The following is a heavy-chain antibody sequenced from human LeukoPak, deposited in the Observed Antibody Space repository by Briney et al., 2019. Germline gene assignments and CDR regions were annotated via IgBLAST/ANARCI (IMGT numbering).Heavy chain of an antibody. Sequence: GGSLRLSCAASGFTFRSYWMHWVRQAPGKGLVWVSLINSDGSSTNYADSVRGRFTISRDNAKNTLYLQMNSLRAEDTAVYYCARGPSRVDVWGQGTTVTVSS. V-gene: IGHV3-74*01. CDR2: INSDGSST. CDR1: GFTFRSYW. J-gene: IGHJ6*02. CDR3: ARGPSRVDV.